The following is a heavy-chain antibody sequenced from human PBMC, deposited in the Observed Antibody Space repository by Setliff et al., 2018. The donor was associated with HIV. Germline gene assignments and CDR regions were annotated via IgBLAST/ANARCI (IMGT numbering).Heavy chain of an antibody. CDR3: ALGTYYYYMDV. V-gene: IGHV4-59*08. CDR1: GGSVSSSY. D-gene: IGHD1-1*01. Sequence: TSETLSLTCTVSGGSVSSSYWTWTRQPPGKGLEWIGNIHYSGSTNYNPSLKSRVTISVDTSRSQFSLKLSSVTAADTAVYYCALGTYYYYMDVWGKGTTVTVSS. CDR2: IHYSGST. J-gene: IGHJ6*03.